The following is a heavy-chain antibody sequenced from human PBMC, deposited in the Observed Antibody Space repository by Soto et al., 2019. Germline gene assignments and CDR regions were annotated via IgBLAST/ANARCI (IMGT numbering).Heavy chain of an antibody. Sequence: PSETLSLTCAVYCGSFSGYYWSWIRQPPGKGLEWIGEINHSGSTNYNPSLKSRVTISVDTSKNQFSLKLSSVTAADTAVYYCARDRVVPAAYYYYGMDVWGQGTTVTVSS. CDR3: ARDRVVPAAYYYYGMDV. V-gene: IGHV4-34*01. CDR1: CGSFSGYY. J-gene: IGHJ6*02. D-gene: IGHD2-2*01. CDR2: INHSGST.